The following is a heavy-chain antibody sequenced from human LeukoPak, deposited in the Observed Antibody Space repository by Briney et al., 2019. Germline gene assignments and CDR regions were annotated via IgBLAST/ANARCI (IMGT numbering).Heavy chain of an antibody. CDR1: GFTFSNSW. J-gene: IGHJ4*02. D-gene: IGHD6-19*01. CDR3: ATGDSGWYNY. V-gene: IGHV3-74*03. Sequence: GGSLRLSCAASGFTFSNSWMHWVRQGPGKGPVWVSRIKSDGSYITYADSVKGRFIISRDNAENTMYLQMNSLKVDDTAVYYCATGDSGWYNYWGQGTLVTVSA. CDR2: IKSDGSYI.